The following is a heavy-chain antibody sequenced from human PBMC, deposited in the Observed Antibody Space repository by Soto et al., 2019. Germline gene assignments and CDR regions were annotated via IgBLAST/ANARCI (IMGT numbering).Heavy chain of an antibody. J-gene: IGHJ4*02. CDR1: GFSLDTSGVG. V-gene: IGHV2-5*02. D-gene: IGHD3-9*01. Sequence: QITLKESGPTLVKPTQTLTLTCTFSGFSLDTSGVGVGWIRQPPGKTLEWLALIYWDDDKRYSPSLNGRLTITKDTSKNQVVLRMTNVDPVDTATYYCAHIFDFDWVWAFEYWGQGALVTVSS. CDR3: AHIFDFDWVWAFEY. CDR2: IYWDDDK.